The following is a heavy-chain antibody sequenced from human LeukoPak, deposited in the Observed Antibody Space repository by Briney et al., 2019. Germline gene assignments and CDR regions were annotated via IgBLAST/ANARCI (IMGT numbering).Heavy chain of an antibody. CDR1: GFTFSNYA. J-gene: IGHJ4*02. CDR3: ARDQLGAVLYFDY. V-gene: IGHV3-23*01. CDR2: ISGSDGST. Sequence: GGSLRLSCAASGFTFSNYAMTWVRQGPGKGLEWVSSISGSDGSTDYADSVKGRLTISRDNSKNTLYLQINSLRVEDTAVYYCARDQLGAVLYFDYWGQGALVTVSS. D-gene: IGHD1-1*01.